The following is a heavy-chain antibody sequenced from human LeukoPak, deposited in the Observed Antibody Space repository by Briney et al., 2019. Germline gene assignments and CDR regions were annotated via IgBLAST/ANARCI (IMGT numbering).Heavy chain of an antibody. CDR1: GFTFSSYA. Sequence: GGSLRLSCAASGFTFSSYAMSWVRQAPGKGLEWVSAISGSGDSTYYSDSVKGRFTISRDNSKNALYVQMNILRAEDNAVYYCXXXLXSXXXXXSXYWGYWXQGTLVTVSS. J-gene: IGHJ4*02. CDR2: ISGSGDST. D-gene: IGHD3-22*01. CDR3: XXXLXSXXXXXSXYWGY. V-gene: IGHV3-23*01.